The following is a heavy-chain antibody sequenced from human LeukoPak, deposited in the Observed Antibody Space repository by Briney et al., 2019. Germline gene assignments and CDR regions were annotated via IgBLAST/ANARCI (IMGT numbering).Heavy chain of an antibody. J-gene: IGHJ3*02. Sequence: GGSLRLSCAASGFTFSSYGMHWVRQAPGKGLEWVAFIRYDGSNKYYADSVKGRFTISRDNSKNTLYLQMNSLRAEDTAVYYCAKTDSGWYYRDAFDIWGQGTMVTVSS. D-gene: IGHD6-19*01. CDR1: GFTFSSYG. CDR2: IRYDGSNK. CDR3: AKTDSGWYYRDAFDI. V-gene: IGHV3-30*02.